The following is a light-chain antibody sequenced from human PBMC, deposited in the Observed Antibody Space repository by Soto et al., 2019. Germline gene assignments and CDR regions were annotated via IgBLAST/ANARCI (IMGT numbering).Light chain of an antibody. CDR1: FSDVGGYDY. CDR2: EVT. V-gene: IGLV2-14*01. J-gene: IGLJ1*01. Sequence: QSALTQPASVSGSPGQSIAISCTGTFSDVGGYDYVSWYQQHPDKAPKLMIYEVTKRPSGVSNRFPGSKSGNTASLTISGLQPEDEADYYCSSHTSGSTRVFGSGTKVTV. CDR3: SSHTSGSTRV.